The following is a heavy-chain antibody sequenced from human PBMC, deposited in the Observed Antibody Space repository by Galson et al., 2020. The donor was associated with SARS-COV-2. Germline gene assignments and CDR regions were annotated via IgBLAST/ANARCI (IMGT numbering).Heavy chain of an antibody. CDR1: GGSASRYY. V-gene: IGHV4-59*02. J-gene: IGHJ6*02. CDR3: ARVGRWDYGMDV. CDR2: IYYSGRT. Sequence: SEPLSLTCNVSGGSASRYYWNWMRQPPGKGPEWIGSIYYSGRTNYNPSLKSRVTISVDTSKNQFSLKLRSVTAADTAVYYCARVGRWDYGMDVWGQGTTVSVSS.